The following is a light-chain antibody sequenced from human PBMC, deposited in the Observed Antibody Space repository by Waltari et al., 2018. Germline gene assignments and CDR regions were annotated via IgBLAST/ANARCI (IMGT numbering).Light chain of an antibody. CDR3: QKYERLPAT. J-gene: IGKJ1*01. V-gene: IGKV3-20*01. CDR2: GAS. Sequence: SCRASQGMGGSLGWSQQRPGQAPRLLIYGASIRATGVPDRFSGSGSGTDFSLTISRLDPEDFAVYFCQKYERLPATFGQGTKVEI. CDR1: QGMGGS.